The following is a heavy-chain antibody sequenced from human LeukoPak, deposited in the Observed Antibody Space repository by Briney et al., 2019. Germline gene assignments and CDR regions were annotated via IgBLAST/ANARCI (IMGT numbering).Heavy chain of an antibody. J-gene: IGHJ3*02. CDR3: AREPVVVPAASGAFDI. Sequence: LETLSLTCAVSGGSISSSNWWSWVRQPPGKGLEWIGEIYHSGSTNNNPSLKSRVTISVDKSKNQFSLKLSSVTAADTAVYYCAREPVVVPAASGAFDIWGQGTMVTVSS. CDR2: IYHSGST. CDR1: GGSISSSNW. V-gene: IGHV4-4*02. D-gene: IGHD2-2*01.